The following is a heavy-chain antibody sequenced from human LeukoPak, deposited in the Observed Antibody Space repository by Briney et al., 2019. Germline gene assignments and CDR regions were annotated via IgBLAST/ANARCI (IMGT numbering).Heavy chain of an antibody. D-gene: IGHD6-19*01. CDR2: IYYSGST. V-gene: IGHV4-59*01. CDR3: ARVKSSGWGIGFAY. CDR1: GFTFSSYG. Sequence: PGGTLRLSCAASGFTFSSYGMSWVRQAPGKGLEWIGNIYYSGSTNYNPSLKSRVTISVDTSKNQFSLKLSSVTAADTAVYYCARVKSSGWGIGFAYWGQGTLVTVSS. J-gene: IGHJ4*02.